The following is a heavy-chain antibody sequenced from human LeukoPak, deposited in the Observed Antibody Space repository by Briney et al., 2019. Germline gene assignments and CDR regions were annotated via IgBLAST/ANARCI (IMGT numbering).Heavy chain of an antibody. CDR2: ISGSGGRT. D-gene: IGHD6-13*01. V-gene: IGHV3-23*01. CDR1: GFTFSSYA. Sequence: GGSLRLSCAASGFTFSSYAMTWVRQAPGKGLEWVSAISGSGGRTHYADSVKGRFTISRDNSKNTLYLQMNSLRAEDTATYYCAKEFMVAAGSWGQGTLVTVSS. CDR3: AKEFMVAAGS. J-gene: IGHJ5*02.